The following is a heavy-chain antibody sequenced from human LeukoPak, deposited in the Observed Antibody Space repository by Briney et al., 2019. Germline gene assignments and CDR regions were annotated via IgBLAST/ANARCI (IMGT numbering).Heavy chain of an antibody. CDR2: IYYSGST. CDR1: GGSISSSSYY. J-gene: IGHJ6*03. CDR3: ARVGSGSYYNVYYYYYMDV. D-gene: IGHD3-10*01. V-gene: IGHV4-39*07. Sequence: SETLSLTCTVSGGSISSSSYYWGWIRQPPGKGLEWIGSIYYSGSTYYNPSLKSRVTISVDTSKNQFSLKLSSVTAADTAVYYCARVGSGSYYNVYYYYYMDVWGKGTMVTVSS.